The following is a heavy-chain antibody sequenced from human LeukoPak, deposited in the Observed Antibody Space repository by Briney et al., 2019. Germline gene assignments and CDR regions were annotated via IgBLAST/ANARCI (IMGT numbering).Heavy chain of an antibody. J-gene: IGHJ3*02. CDR1: GGSISSYY. CDR2: IYYSGST. V-gene: IGHV4-59*01. D-gene: IGHD4-23*01. Sequence: PSETLSLTCTVYGGSISSYYWSWIRQPPGKGLEWIGYIYYSGSTNYNPSLKSRVTISVDTSKNQFSLKLSSVTAADTAVYYCARELEATVVTPDAFDIWGQGTMVTVSS. CDR3: ARELEATVVTPDAFDI.